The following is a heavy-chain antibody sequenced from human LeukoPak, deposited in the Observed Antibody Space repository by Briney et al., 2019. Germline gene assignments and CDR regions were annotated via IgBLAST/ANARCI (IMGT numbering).Heavy chain of an antibody. CDR1: GFTFSSYA. CDR2: ISGSGGST. Sequence: GGSLRLSCAASGFTFSSYAMSWVRQAPGKGLEWVSAISGSGGSTYNADSVKGRFTISRDNSKNTLYLQMNSLRAEDTAVYYCAKVVGVAATQSGSWFDPWGQGTLVTVSS. J-gene: IGHJ5*02. CDR3: AKVVGVAATQSGSWFDP. D-gene: IGHD2-15*01. V-gene: IGHV3-23*01.